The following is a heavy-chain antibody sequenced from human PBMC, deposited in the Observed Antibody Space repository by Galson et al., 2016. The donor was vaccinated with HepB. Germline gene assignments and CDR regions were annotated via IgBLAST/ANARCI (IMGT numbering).Heavy chain of an antibody. J-gene: IGHJ6*03. CDR1: GYNFNSHW. CDR2: IYPTDSDT. V-gene: IGHV5-51*03. Sequence: QSGAEVKKPGESLKISCKGSGYNFNSHWIGWVRQMPGKGLKWMGIIYPTDSDTRYSPSFQGQVTMSVDKSTSTVYLQWSSLKASDTATYYCARNGGYNFNYFYYIDVWGKGTTVTVSS. CDR3: ARNGGYNFNYFYYIDV. D-gene: IGHD5-24*01.